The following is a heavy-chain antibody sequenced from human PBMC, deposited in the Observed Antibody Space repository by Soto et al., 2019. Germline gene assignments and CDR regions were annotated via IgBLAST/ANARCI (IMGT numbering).Heavy chain of an antibody. V-gene: IGHV1-2*04. Sequence: GASVKVSCKASGYTFTGYYMHWVRQAPGQGLEWMGWINPNSGGTNHAQKFQGWVTMTRDTSISTAYMELSRLRSDDTAVYYCARELVLWFGAQSNFYGMDGRAQRTTVTGSS. D-gene: IGHD3-10*01. CDR3: ARELVLWFGAQSNFYGMDG. CDR2: INPNSGGT. J-gene: IGHJ6*02. CDR1: GYTFTGYY.